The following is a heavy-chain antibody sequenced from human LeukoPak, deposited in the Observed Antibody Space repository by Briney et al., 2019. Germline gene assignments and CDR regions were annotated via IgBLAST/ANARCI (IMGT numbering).Heavy chain of an antibody. V-gene: IGHV1-46*01. J-gene: IGHJ4*02. CDR2: INPSGGST. D-gene: IGHD4-17*01. CDR3: ATDVNYGDYVFDY. Sequence: ASVKVSCKASGYTFTSYYMHWVRQAPGQGLEWMGIINPSGGSTSYAQKFQGRVTMTEDTSTDTAYMELSSLRSEDTAVYYCATDVNYGDYVFDYWGQGTLVTVSS. CDR1: GYTFTSYY.